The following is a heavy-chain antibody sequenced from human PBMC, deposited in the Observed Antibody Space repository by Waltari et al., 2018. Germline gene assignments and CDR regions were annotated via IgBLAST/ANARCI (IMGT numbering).Heavy chain of an antibody. D-gene: IGHD2-21*01. Sequence: EVQLVESGGGLVQPGGSLRLSCAASGFPFISYGMIWFRQAPGQGLEWVANIKQDGSKKYYVDSVKGQFNISRDNAKNSLYLQMNSLRAEDTAVYYCARELGVDYYYYYYMDVWGKGTTVTVSS. CDR2: IKQDGSKK. CDR3: ARELGVDYYYYYYMDV. J-gene: IGHJ6*03. CDR1: GFPFISYG. V-gene: IGHV3-7*01.